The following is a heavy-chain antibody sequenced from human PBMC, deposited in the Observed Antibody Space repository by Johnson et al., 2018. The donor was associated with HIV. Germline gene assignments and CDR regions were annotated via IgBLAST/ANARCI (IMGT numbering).Heavy chain of an antibody. D-gene: IGHD1-1*01. V-gene: IGHV3-74*02. Sequence: VQLVESGGGLFQPGGSLRLSCAASGFTFSSYWMHWVRQAPGKGLVWVSRINSDGSSTSYADSVKGRFTISRDTSENTLYLQMNSLKTEDTALYYCTTGLSWNDAFHIWAQGTMVTVSS. CDR3: TTGLSWNDAFHI. CDR2: INSDGSST. CDR1: GFTFSSYW. J-gene: IGHJ3*02.